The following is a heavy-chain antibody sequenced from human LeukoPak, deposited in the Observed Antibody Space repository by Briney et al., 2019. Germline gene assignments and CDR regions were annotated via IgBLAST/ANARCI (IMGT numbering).Heavy chain of an antibody. CDR3: ARDTSPSIAAIGYDALDI. Sequence: ASVKVSCKVSGYTLTELSMHWVRQAPGKGLEWMGGFDPEDGETIYAQKFQGRVTMTEDTSTDTAYMELSSLRSEDTAVYYCARDTSPSIAAIGYDALDIWGQGTMVIVSS. V-gene: IGHV1-24*01. CDR2: FDPEDGET. CDR1: GYTLTELS. D-gene: IGHD6-13*01. J-gene: IGHJ3*02.